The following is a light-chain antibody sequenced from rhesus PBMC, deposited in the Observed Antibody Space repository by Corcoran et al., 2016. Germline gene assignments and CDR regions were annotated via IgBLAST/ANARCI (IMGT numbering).Light chain of an antibody. J-gene: IGLJ1*01. CDR2: YTV. Sequence: QSVLTQPPSASEAARKSVTISCSGSSSNIGSNGVSWYQQLPETAPKLLISYTVRRASGVSDRFSGSKSGTSASLAISGLQTEDEADYYCAAWDDSLCSYIFGPGTRLTVL. V-gene: IGLV1-60*01. CDR1: SSNIGSNG. CDR3: AAWDDSLCSYI.